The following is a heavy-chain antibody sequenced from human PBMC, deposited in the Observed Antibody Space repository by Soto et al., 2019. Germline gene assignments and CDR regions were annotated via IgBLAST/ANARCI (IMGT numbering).Heavy chain of an antibody. Sequence: QITLKESGPPLVKPTQTLTLTCTFSGFSLRTRGVAVGWFRQPPGKALEWLALIYWDEDKWYSPSLKSSLTIADATSNNQVVLTMTNVDPVDTATYYCAHRPRGYAYYFDYWGQGILVTVSS. CDR3: AHRPRGYAYYFDY. V-gene: IGHV2-5*02. J-gene: IGHJ4*02. CDR1: GFSLRTRGVA. CDR2: IYWDEDK. D-gene: IGHD5-12*01.